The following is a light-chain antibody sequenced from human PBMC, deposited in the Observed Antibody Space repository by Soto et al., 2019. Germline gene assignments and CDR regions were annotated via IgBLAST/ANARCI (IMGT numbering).Light chain of an antibody. CDR2: AAS. CDR3: QQYYSYPPWT. V-gene: IGKV1-8*01. J-gene: IGKJ1*01. CDR1: QGISSY. Sequence: AIRMTQSPSSLSASTGDRVTITRRASQGISSYLAWYQQKPGKAPKLLIYAASTLQSGVPSRFSGSGSGTDFTLTISCLQSEDFATYYCQQYYSYPPWTFGQGTKVDIK.